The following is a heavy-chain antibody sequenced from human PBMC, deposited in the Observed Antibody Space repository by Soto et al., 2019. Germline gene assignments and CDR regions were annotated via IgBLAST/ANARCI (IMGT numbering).Heavy chain of an antibody. D-gene: IGHD2-2*02. J-gene: IGHJ6*02. Sequence: GGSLRLSCAASGFTFNSYSMNWVRQAPGKXLEWVSSISSSSSYIYYADSVKGRFTISRDNAKNSLYLQMNSLRAEDTAVYYCARDHIVVVPAAIPEDNYYYYGMDVWGQGTTVTISS. CDR1: GFTFNSYS. V-gene: IGHV3-21*01. CDR3: ARDHIVVVPAAIPEDNYYYYGMDV. CDR2: ISSSSSYI.